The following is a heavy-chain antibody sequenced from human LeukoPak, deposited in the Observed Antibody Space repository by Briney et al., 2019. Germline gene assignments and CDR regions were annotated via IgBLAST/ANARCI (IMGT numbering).Heavy chain of an antibody. V-gene: IGHV1-46*01. CDR2: INPSGGST. CDR3: ARDMHGWFDP. Sequence: ASVKVSCKASGYTFTSYYMHWVRQAPGQGLEWMGIINPSGGSTSYAQKFQGRVTMTRDMSTSTVYMELSSRRSEDSAVYYCARDMHGWFDPWGQGTLVTVSS. J-gene: IGHJ5*02. D-gene: IGHD2-2*01. CDR1: GYTFTSYY.